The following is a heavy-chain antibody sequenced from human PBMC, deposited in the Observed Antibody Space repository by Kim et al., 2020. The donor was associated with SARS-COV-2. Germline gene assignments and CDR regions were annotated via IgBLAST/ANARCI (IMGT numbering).Heavy chain of an antibody. V-gene: IGHV1-18*04. Sequence: ASVKVSCKASGYTFTSYGISWVRQAPGQGLEWMGWISAYNGNTNYAQKLQGRVTMTTDTSTSTAYMELRSLRSDDTAVYYCATPYYYGSGRINYGMDVWGQGTTVTVSS. CDR3: ATPYYYGSGRINYGMDV. CDR2: ISAYNGNT. J-gene: IGHJ6*02. CDR1: GYTFTSYG. D-gene: IGHD3-10*01.